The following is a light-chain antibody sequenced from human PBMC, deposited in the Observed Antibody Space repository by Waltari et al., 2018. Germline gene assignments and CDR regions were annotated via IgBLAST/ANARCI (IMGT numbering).Light chain of an antibody. Sequence: LVLTQSPSASASLGASVKLTCTLSSGYSSNVITWLQQKPGKGPRYLMKVNSDGSHWKGDDIPDRVSASNSGTEYYVTISSLQSEDEADYYCQTGGHGTWVFGGGTKLTVL. V-gene: IGLV4-69*01. CDR1: SGYSSNV. CDR2: VNSDGSH. J-gene: IGLJ3*02. CDR3: QTGGHGTWV.